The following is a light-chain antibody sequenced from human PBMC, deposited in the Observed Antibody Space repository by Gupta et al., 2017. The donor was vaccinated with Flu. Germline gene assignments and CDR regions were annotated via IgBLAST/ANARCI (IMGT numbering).Light chain of an antibody. V-gene: IGKV3-11*01. J-gene: IGKJ3*01. Sequence: IVLAQSPATLSLSPGERATLSCRASQSVSSYLAWYQQKPGQAPRLLIQDASNRATGIPARFSGSGSGTDFTLTISSLEPEEFAVYYCQQRSNWPTIFTFGPGTKVDIK. CDR2: DAS. CDR1: QSVSSY. CDR3: QQRSNWPTIFT.